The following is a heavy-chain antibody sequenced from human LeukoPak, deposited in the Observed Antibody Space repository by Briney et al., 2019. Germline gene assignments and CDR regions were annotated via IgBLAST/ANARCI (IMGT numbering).Heavy chain of an antibody. J-gene: IGHJ6*04. CDR2: IIPIFGTA. CDR1: GGTFSSYA. CDR3: ARASTPYAPAFYGMDV. V-gene: IGHV1-69*06. D-gene: IGHD2-2*01. Sequence: SVKVSCKASGGTFSSYAISWVRQAPGQGLEWMGGIIPIFGTANYAQKFQGRVTITADKSTSTAYMELSSLRPEDTAVYYCARASTPYAPAFYGMDVWGKGTTVTVSS.